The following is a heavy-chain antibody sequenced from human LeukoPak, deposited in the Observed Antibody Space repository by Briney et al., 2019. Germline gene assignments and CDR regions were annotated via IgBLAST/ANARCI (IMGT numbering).Heavy chain of an antibody. Sequence: SETLSLTCTVSGGSISNYYWSWIRQPPGKGLEWIGYIYYSGTTNYNPSLKSRVTMSVDTSKNQFSLKLSSVTAADTAVYYCARGTTVTTRYYYCMDVWGKGTTVTVSS. J-gene: IGHJ6*03. CDR2: IYYSGTT. CDR3: ARGTTVTTRYYYCMDV. V-gene: IGHV4-59*01. CDR1: GGSISNYY. D-gene: IGHD4-11*01.